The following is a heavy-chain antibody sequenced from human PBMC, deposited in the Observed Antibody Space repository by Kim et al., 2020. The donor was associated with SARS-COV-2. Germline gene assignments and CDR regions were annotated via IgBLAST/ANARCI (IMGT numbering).Heavy chain of an antibody. J-gene: IGHJ4*02. V-gene: IGHV3-23*01. CDR3: AKEMYYYGSGSYSFFDY. D-gene: IGHD3-10*01. CDR1: GFTFSSYA. Sequence: GGSLRLSCAASGFTFSSYAMSWVRQAPGKGLEWVSAISGSGGSTYYADSVKGRFTISRDNSKNTLYLQMNSLRAEDTAVYYCAKEMYYYGSGSYSFFDYWGQGTLVTVSS. CDR2: ISGSGGST.